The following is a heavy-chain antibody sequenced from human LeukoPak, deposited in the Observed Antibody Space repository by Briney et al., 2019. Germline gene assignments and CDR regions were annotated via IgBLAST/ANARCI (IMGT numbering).Heavy chain of an antibody. J-gene: IGHJ4*02. D-gene: IGHD2-15*01. Sequence: PSEILSLACTVSGGSISSSSYYWGWIRQPPGKGLEWMGRIYYSGSTYYNPSLKSRVTISVDTSKNQFSLKLSSVTAADTAVYYGATIGYCSGGSCYGSFDYWGQGTLVTVSS. CDR2: IYYSGST. V-gene: IGHV4-39*01. CDR1: GGSISSSSYY. CDR3: ATIGYCSGGSCYGSFDY.